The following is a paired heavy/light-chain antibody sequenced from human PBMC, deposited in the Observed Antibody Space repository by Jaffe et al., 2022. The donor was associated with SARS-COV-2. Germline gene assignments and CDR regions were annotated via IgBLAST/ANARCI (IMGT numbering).Heavy chain of an antibody. Sequence: EVQLVESGGGLVQPGRSLRLSCAASGFTFDDYAMHWVRQAPGKGLEWVSGISWNSGSIGYADSVKGRFTISRDNAKNSLYLQMNSLRAEDTALYYCAKDIGGNDYGDYGAIVHYYYYGMDVWGQGTTVTVSS. CDR2: ISWNSGSI. J-gene: IGHJ6*02. CDR1: GFTFDDYA. D-gene: IGHD4-17*01. V-gene: IGHV3-9*01. CDR3: AKDIGGNDYGDYGAIVHYYYYGMDV.
Light chain of an antibody. Sequence: SYELTQPPSVSVSPGQTASITCSGDKLGDKYACWYQQKPGQSPVLVIYQDSKRPSGIPERFSGSNSGNTATLTISGTQAMDEADYYCQAWDSSFYVVFGGGTKLTVL. CDR3: QAWDSSFYVV. V-gene: IGLV3-1*01. J-gene: IGLJ2*01. CDR1: KLGDKY. CDR2: QDS.